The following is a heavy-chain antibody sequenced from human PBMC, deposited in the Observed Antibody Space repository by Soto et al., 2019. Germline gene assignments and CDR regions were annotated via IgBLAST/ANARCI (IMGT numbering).Heavy chain of an antibody. J-gene: IGHJ4*02. CDR1: GFTLSSYA. Sequence: GGSLRLACAVAGFTLSSYAMSWVRQAPGKGLVWVSAIISSGSSTYYADSVKGRFTISTDNSTNTLYLQMNSLRAEDTAVYYCAKGEVLASTSDYWGQGTLVTVSS. D-gene: IGHD2-15*01. V-gene: IGHV3-23*01. CDR3: AKGEVLASTSDY. CDR2: IISSGSST.